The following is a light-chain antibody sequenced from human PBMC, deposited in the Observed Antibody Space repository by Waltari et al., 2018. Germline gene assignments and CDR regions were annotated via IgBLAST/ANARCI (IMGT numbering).Light chain of an antibody. CDR3: QQYNNWPPWT. Sequence: ETVMPQSPATLSVSPGERATLSCRTSQTISSNLAWYQQKPGQAPRLLIYGASIRATGIPARFSGSGFGTEFTLTISSLQSEDFAVYYCQQYNNWPPWTFGQGTKVEIK. V-gene: IGKV3-15*01. J-gene: IGKJ1*01. CDR1: QTISSN. CDR2: GAS.